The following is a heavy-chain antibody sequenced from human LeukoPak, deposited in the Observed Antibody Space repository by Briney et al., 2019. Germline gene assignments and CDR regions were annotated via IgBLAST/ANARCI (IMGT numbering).Heavy chain of an antibody. CDR2: ISAYNGNT. CDR1: GYTFTKYY. V-gene: IGHV1-18*04. Sequence: ASVKVSCKASGYTFTKYYMHWVRQAPGQGLEWMGWISAYNGNTDYAQKLQGRVTMTTDTSTSTAYMELRSLRSDDTAVYYCARVLSGYHPWGQGTLVTVSS. CDR3: ARVLSGYHP. D-gene: IGHD5-12*01. J-gene: IGHJ5*02.